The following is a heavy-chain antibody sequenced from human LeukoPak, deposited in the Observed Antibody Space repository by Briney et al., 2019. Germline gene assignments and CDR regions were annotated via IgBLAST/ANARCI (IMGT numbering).Heavy chain of an antibody. CDR1: GFTFSSYD. Sequence: GGSLRLSCAASGFTFSSYDMHWVRQATGKGLEWVSAIGTAGDTYYPGSVKGRFTISRENAKNSLYLQMNSLRAGDTAVYYCARDGAYSGSSYFDYWGQGTLVTVSS. J-gene: IGHJ4*02. CDR3: ARDGAYSGSSYFDY. CDR2: IGTAGDT. V-gene: IGHV3-13*01. D-gene: IGHD1-26*01.